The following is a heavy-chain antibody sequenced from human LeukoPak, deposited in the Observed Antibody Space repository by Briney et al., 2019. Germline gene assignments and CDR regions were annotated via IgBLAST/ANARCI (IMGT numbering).Heavy chain of an antibody. CDR2: ITASGTAM. V-gene: IGHV3-48*02. CDR3: ASSGNYRFDY. Sequence: GGSLRLSCAMSGFTLSHYQMNWVRQAPGKGLEWVSHITASGTAMFYADSVKGRFTISRDNAKNSLYLQMNSLRDEDTAVYYCASSGNYRFDYWGQGTLVTVSS. J-gene: IGHJ4*02. D-gene: IGHD1-26*01. CDR1: GFTLSHYQ.